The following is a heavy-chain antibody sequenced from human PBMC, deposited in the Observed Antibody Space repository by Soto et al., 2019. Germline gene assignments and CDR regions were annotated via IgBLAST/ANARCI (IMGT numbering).Heavy chain of an antibody. Sequence: RRLSCAASGFTFSSYGMHWVRQAPGKGLEWVAVISYDGSNKYYADSVKGRFTISRDNSKNTLYLQMNSLRAEDTAVYYCAKWHYYDSSGYLTGGYFDYWGQGTLVTVSS. J-gene: IGHJ4*02. D-gene: IGHD3-22*01. CDR3: AKWHYYDSSGYLTGGYFDY. CDR2: ISYDGSNK. CDR1: GFTFSSYG. V-gene: IGHV3-30*18.